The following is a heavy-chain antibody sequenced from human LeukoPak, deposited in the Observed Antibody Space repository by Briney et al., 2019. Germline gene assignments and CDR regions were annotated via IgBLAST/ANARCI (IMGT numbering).Heavy chain of an antibody. CDR1: GFTFSSYG. V-gene: IGHV3-33*06. D-gene: IGHD3-22*01. CDR3: AKDYYDSSGYFDY. J-gene: IGHJ4*02. Sequence: PGGSLGLSYAASGFTFSSYGMHWVRQAPGKGLEWVAVIWYDGSNKYYADSVKGRFTISRDNSKNTLYLQMNGLRAEDTAVYYCAKDYYDSSGYFDYWGQGTLVTVSS. CDR2: IWYDGSNK.